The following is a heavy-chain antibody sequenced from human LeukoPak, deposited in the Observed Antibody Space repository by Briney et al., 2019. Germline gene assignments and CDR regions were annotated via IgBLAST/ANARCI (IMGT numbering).Heavy chain of an antibody. Sequence: WETLSLTCAVYGGSFSGYYWSWIRQPPGKGLEWIGEINHSGSTNYNPSLKSRVTISVDTSKNQFSLKLSSVTAADTAVYYCARGSARITTVRGVTAFDYWGQGTLVTVSS. J-gene: IGHJ4*02. V-gene: IGHV4-34*01. D-gene: IGHD3-10*01. CDR3: ARGSARITTVRGVTAFDY. CDR2: INHSGST. CDR1: GGSFSGYY.